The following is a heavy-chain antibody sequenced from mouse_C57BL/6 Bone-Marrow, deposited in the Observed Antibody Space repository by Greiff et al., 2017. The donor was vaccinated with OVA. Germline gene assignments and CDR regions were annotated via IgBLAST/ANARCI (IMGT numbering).Heavy chain of an antibody. V-gene: IGHV1-52*01. J-gene: IGHJ4*01. CDR3: ARRDYGSLYAMDY. D-gene: IGHD1-1*01. CDR1: GYTFTSYW. CDR2: IDPSDSET. Sequence: VQLQQPGAELVRPGSSVKLSCKASGYTFTSYWMHWVKQRPIQGLEWIGNIDPSDSETHYNQKFKDKATLTVDKSSSTAYMQLSSLTSEDSAVYYWARRDYGSLYAMDYWGQGTSVTVSS.